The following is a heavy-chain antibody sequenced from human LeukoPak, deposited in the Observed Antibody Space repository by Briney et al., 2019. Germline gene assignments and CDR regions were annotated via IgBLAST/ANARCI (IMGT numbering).Heavy chain of an antibody. CDR2: ISASGGST. CDR1: GFTFSSSA. Sequence: GGSLRLSCAASGFTFSSSAMSWVRQVPGKGLEWVSGISASGGSTNYADSVRGRFTISRDNSKNTLYVQMNSLRAEDTALYYCAKARGYSSSSENNWFDPWGQGTLVTVSS. CDR3: AKARGYSSSSENNWFDP. V-gene: IGHV3-23*01. D-gene: IGHD6-6*01. J-gene: IGHJ5*02.